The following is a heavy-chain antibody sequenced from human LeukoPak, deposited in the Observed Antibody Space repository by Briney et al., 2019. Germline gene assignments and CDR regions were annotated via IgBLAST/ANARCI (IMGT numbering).Heavy chain of an antibody. V-gene: IGHV4-61*02. CDR1: GGSISSGSYY. CDR3: AKTRTGSSTSCYDY. CDR2: IYTSGST. J-gene: IGHJ4*02. Sequence: PSETLSLTCTVSGGSISSGSYYWSWIRQPAGKGLEWIGRIYTSGSTNYNPSLKSRVTISVDTSKNQFSLKLSSVTAADTAVYYCAKTRTGSSTSCYDYWGQGTLVTVSS. D-gene: IGHD2-2*01.